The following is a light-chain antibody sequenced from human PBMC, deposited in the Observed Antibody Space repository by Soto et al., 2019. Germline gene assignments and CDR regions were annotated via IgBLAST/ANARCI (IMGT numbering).Light chain of an antibody. CDR1: QRISSN. V-gene: IGKV3-20*01. CDR2: GAS. Sequence: EIVMTQSPDTLSVSPGERATLSCRASQRISSNLAAYQQKPGQAPRLLTYGASSRATGIPDRFSGSGSGTAFTLTISSLEPEDFAAYYCQQYDSSPVTFGGGTKVDIK. J-gene: IGKJ4*01. CDR3: QQYDSSPVT.